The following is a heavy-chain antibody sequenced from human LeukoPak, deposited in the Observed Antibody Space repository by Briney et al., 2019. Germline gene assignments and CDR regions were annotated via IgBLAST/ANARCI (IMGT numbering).Heavy chain of an antibody. CDR3: AKLGPYSSSWFEYFQH. Sequence: GGSLRLSCAASGFTFSSYAMSWVRQAPGKGLEWVSPISGSGGSTYYADSVKGRFTISRDNSKNTLYLQMNSLRAEVTAVYYCAKLGPYSSSWFEYFQHSGKGTLVTVSS. CDR1: GFTFSSYA. D-gene: IGHD6-13*01. J-gene: IGHJ1*01. V-gene: IGHV3-23*01. CDR2: ISGSGGST.